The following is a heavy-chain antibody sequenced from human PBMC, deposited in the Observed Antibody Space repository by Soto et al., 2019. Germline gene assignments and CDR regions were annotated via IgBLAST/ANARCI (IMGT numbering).Heavy chain of an antibody. Sequence: QVQLQQWGAGLLKPSETLSLTYAVYGGSFSGYYWSWIRQPPGKGLEWIGEINHSGSTNYNPSLKSRVTISVDTSKNQFSLKLSSVTAADTAVYYCARSAGTTQSNWFDPWGQGTLVTVSS. D-gene: IGHD6-13*01. CDR1: GGSFSGYY. CDR2: INHSGST. CDR3: ARSAGTTQSNWFDP. J-gene: IGHJ5*02. V-gene: IGHV4-34*01.